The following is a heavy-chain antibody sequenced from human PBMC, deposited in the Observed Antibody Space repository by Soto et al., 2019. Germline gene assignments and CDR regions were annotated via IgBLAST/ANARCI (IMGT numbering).Heavy chain of an antibody. J-gene: IGHJ4*02. CDR1: GFTFSNYW. Sequence: GGSLRLSCAASGFTFSNYWMIWVRQAPGKGLEWVANIRQDGSEKKYVDSVEGRFTVSRENAKNSLYLQMNSLRAEDTAVYYCARDIRVFVAIRPSRYYIDDWAQGSLVTVPS. V-gene: IGHV3-7*01. CDR3: ARDIRVFVAIRPSRYYIDD. CDR2: IRQDGSEK. D-gene: IGHD6-6*01.